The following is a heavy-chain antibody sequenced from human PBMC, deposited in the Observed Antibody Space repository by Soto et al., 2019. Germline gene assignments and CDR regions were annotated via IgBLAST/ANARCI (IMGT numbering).Heavy chain of an antibody. Sequence: ESGGGVVQPGRSLRLSCAASGFTFSTYAMHWVRQAPGKGLEWVAVISYDGSNKYYADSVKGRFTISRDNSKNTLYRQMNSLRAEDTAVYYCARDKSPYSSGWHNRHFDYWGQGTLVTVSS. CDR1: GFTFSTYA. CDR3: ARDKSPYSSGWHNRHFDY. J-gene: IGHJ4*02. V-gene: IGHV3-30-3*01. D-gene: IGHD6-19*01. CDR2: ISYDGSNK.